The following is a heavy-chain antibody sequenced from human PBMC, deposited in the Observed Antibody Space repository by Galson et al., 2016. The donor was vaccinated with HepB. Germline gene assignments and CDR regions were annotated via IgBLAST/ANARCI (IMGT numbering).Heavy chain of an antibody. V-gene: IGHV4-34*01. CDR2: INHSGST. CDR3: ARGYVSRPTRKYNWFDP. Sequence: LSLTCAVYGGSFSDSYWSWIRQPPGKGLEWIAEINHSGSTNYNTSLKSRVTISVDTSKKQFSLKVSSVTAADTAVYYCARGYVSRPTRKYNWFDPWGQGTLVTVSS. J-gene: IGHJ5*02. D-gene: IGHD3-16*01. CDR1: GGSFSDSY.